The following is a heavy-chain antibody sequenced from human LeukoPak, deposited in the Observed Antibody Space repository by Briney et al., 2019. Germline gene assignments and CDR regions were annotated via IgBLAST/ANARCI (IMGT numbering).Heavy chain of an antibody. CDR1: GGTFSSYA. Sequence: ASVKVSCKASGGTFSSYAISWVRQAPGQGLEWMGGIIPIFGTANYAQKFQGRVTITADESASTAYMELSSLRAEDTAVYYCATHTGESIVVVTTIRVRRGMDVWGQGTTVTVSS. D-gene: IGHD2-21*02. V-gene: IGHV1-69*13. CDR2: IIPIFGTA. CDR3: ATHTGESIVVVTTIRVRRGMDV. J-gene: IGHJ6*02.